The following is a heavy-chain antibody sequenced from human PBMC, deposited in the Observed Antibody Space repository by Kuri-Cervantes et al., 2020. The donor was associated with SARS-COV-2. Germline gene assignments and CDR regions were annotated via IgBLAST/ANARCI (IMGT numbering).Heavy chain of an antibody. J-gene: IGHJ3*02. CDR1: GYTFTSYD. V-gene: IGHV1-8*03. CDR3: ARGWQQQLVGDAFDI. D-gene: IGHD6-13*01. Sequence: ASVKVSCKASGYTFTSYDISWVRQATGQGLEWMGWMNPNSGNTGYAQKFQGRVTITRNTSISTAYMELSSLRSEDTAVYYCARGWQQQLVGDAFDIWGQGTMVTVSS. CDR2: MNPNSGNT.